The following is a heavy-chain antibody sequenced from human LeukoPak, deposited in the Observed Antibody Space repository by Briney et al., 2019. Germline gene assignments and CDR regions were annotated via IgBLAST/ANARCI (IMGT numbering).Heavy chain of an antibody. CDR3: TRDPFFGQPPDD. V-gene: IGHV3-74*01. Sequence: GGSLRLSCAAPGFTFSSYWMHWVRQAPGKGLVWVSRINSDGSSTSYADSVKGRFTISRDNAKSTLYLQMNSLRAEDTAVYYCTRDPFFGQPPDDWGQGTLVTVSS. D-gene: IGHD3/OR15-3a*01. J-gene: IGHJ4*02. CDR2: INSDGSST. CDR1: GFTFSSYW.